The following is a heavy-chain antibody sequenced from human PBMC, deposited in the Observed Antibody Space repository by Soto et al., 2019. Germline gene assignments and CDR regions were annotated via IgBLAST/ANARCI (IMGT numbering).Heavy chain of an antibody. D-gene: IGHD6-19*01. CDR3: ARVSSGFLDYGMDV. J-gene: IGHJ6*02. V-gene: IGHV1-69*06. Sequence: ASVKVSCKASGGTFSSYAISWVRQASGQGLEWMGGIIPIFGTANYAQKFQGRVTITADKSTSTAYMELSSLRSEDTAVYYCARVSSGFLDYGMDVWGQGTTVTVSS. CDR1: GGTFSSYA. CDR2: IIPIFGTA.